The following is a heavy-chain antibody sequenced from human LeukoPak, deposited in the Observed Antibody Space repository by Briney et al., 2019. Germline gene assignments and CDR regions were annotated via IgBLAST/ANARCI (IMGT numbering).Heavy chain of an antibody. V-gene: IGHV1-18*01. CDR2: IGAYNGNT. D-gene: IGHD3-9*01. Sequence: ASVKVSCKASGYTFTSYGISWVRQAPGQGLEWMGWIGAYNGNTNYAQKLQGRVTMTTDTSTSTAYMELRSLRSDDTAVYYCARDRRYFDWLLSIYYYYGMDVWGQGTTVTVSS. CDR1: GYTFTSYG. CDR3: ARDRRYFDWLLSIYYYYGMDV. J-gene: IGHJ6*02.